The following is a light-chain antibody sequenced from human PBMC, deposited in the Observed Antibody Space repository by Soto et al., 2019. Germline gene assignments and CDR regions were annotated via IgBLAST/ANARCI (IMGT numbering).Light chain of an antibody. CDR3: SSYTSSSTLI. CDR2: EVI. Sequence: QSALTQPASVSGSPGQSITISCTATSSDVGRYNYVSWFQQYPGKAPKLMIYEVINRPSGVSNRFSGSKSGNTASLIISGLQAEDEADYYCSSYTSSSTLIFGGGTKVTVL. J-gene: IGLJ2*01. CDR1: SSDVGRYNY. V-gene: IGLV2-14*01.